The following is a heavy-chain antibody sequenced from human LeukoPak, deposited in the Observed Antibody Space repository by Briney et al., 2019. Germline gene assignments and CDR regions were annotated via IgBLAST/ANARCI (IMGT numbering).Heavy chain of an antibody. J-gene: IGHJ1*01. D-gene: IGHD3-22*01. CDR1: GFTFSSYW. CDR2: IKSDGST. V-gene: IGHV3-74*01. CDR3: ARAPSEIGGYYPEYFRH. Sequence: GGSLRLTCAASGFTFSSYWMHWVRQAPGKGLVWVSRIKSDGSTNYADSVKGRFTISRDNAKNTVSLQMNSLRAEDTGVYYCARAPSEIGGYYPEYFRHWGQGTLVTVSS.